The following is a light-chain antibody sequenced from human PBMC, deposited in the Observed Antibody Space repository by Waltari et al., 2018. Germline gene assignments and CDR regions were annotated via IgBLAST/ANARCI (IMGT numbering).Light chain of an antibody. CDR1: QSVSSN. V-gene: IGKV3-15*01. Sequence: ETVMTQSPGTLSVSPGERATLPCRASQSVSSNIAWYQQKPGQAPRLLIYGASTRATGIPARFSGGGSGTEFTLTISSLQSEDFAVYYCHQFNNWPQTFGQGTKVEIK. J-gene: IGKJ1*01. CDR2: GAS. CDR3: HQFNNWPQT.